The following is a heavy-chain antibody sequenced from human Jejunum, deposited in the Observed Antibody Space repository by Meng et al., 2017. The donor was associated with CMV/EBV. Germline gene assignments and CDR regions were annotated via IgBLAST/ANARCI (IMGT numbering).Heavy chain of an antibody. Sequence: YCKASAYSFATYAMHWVRQAPGQRLEWMGRINAGNGNTEYSQKFQGRVTITSDTSASTAYMELSSLTSEDTAVYYCARYYGSGALDYWGQGALVTVSS. CDR1: AYSFATYA. D-gene: IGHD3-10*01. J-gene: IGHJ4*02. CDR3: ARYYGSGALDY. V-gene: IGHV1-3*01. CDR2: INAGNGNT.